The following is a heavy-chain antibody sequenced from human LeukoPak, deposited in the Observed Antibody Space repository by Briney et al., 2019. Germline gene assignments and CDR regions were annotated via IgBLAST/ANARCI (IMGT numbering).Heavy chain of an antibody. D-gene: IGHD3-3*01. CDR3: ARDYDFWSGYSYNWFDP. V-gene: IGHV3-21*01. CDR1: GFTFSSYS. J-gene: IGHJ5*02. CDR2: ISSSSSYI. Sequence: PGGSLRLYCAASGFTFSSYSMNWVRQAPGKGPEWVSSISSSSSYIYYADSVKGRFTISRDNAKNSLYLQMNGLRAEDTAVYYCARDYDFWSGYSYNWFDPWGQGTLVTVSS.